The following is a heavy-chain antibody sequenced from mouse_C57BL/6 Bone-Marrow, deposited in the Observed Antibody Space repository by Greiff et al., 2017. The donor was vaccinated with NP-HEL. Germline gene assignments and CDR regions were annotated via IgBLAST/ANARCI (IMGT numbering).Heavy chain of an antibody. J-gene: IGHJ2*01. CDR2: IDPANGNT. V-gene: IGHV14-3*01. CDR3: AGYYYGSSYPYYFDY. Sequence: EVQLVESVAELVRPGASVKLSCTASGFNIKNTYMHWVKQRPEQGLEWIGRIDPANGNTKYAPKFQGKATITADTSSNTAYLQLSSLTSEDTAIYYCAGYYYGSSYPYYFDYWGQGTTLTVSS. D-gene: IGHD1-1*01. CDR1: GFNIKNTY.